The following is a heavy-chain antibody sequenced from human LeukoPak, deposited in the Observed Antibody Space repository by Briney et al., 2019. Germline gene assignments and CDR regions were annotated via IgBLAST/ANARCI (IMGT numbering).Heavy chain of an antibody. Sequence: GGSLRLSCAASGFTFSTYAMSWVRQAPGKGLEWVSGVSASGASTYSEDSVKGRFIISRDNSKNTVFLQMNSLRAEDTAVYYCARQHTAWYVDYWGQGILVTVSS. V-gene: IGHV3-23*01. D-gene: IGHD1-1*01. CDR3: ARQHTAWYVDY. CDR1: GFTFSTYA. J-gene: IGHJ4*02. CDR2: VSASGAST.